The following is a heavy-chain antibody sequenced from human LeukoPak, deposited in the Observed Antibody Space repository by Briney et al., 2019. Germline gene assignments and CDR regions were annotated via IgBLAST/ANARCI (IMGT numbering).Heavy chain of an antibody. CDR1: GGTFSSYA. D-gene: IGHD3-22*01. CDR2: IIPIFGTA. CDR3: ARDPKDDTSGYYYFDY. V-gene: IGHV1-69*06. J-gene: IGHJ4*02. Sequence: SVKVSCKASGGTFSSYAISWVRQAPGQGLEWMGGIIPIFGTANYAQKFQGRVTITADKSTSTAYMELSSLRSEDTAVYYCARDPKDDTSGYYYFDYWGQGTLVTVSS.